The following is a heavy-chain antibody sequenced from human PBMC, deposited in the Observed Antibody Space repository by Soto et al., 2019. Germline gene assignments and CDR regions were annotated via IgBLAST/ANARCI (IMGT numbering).Heavy chain of an antibody. CDR3: ARDQGIAAAGTVYGMDV. V-gene: IGHV1-69*08. CDR2: IIPILGIA. J-gene: IGHJ6*02. Sequence: QVQLVQSGAEVKKPGSSVKVSCKASGGTFSSYTISWVRQAPGQGLGWMGRIIPILGIANYAQKFQGRVTITADKSTSTAYMELSSLRSEDTAVYYCARDQGIAAAGTVYGMDVWGQGTTVTVSS. D-gene: IGHD6-13*01. CDR1: GGTFSSYT.